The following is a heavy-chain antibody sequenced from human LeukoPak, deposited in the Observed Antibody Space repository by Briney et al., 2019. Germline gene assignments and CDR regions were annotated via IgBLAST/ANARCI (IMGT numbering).Heavy chain of an antibody. Sequence: GVSLRLSCAASGFTFSNYAMSWVRQAPGKGLEWVSAISGSGGSTYYADSVKGRFTISRDNSKNTLYLQMNSLRAEDTAVYYCAKGQLVLCVYWGQGTLVTVSS. CDR3: AKGQLVLCVY. CDR1: GFTFSNYA. D-gene: IGHD6-6*01. V-gene: IGHV3-23*01. J-gene: IGHJ4*02. CDR2: ISGSGGST.